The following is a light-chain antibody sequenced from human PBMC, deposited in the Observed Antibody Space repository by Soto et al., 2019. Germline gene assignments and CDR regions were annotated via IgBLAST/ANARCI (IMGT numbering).Light chain of an antibody. CDR2: DAS. Sequence: EIVLTQSPATLSLSPGERATLSCRASQSVGSYLAWYQQKPGQAPRLLIYDASNRATGIPARFSGSGSGTDFTLTIGSLAPEDFAVYYCQQRSNWPLTFGGGTKVEIK. CDR1: QSVGSY. CDR3: QQRSNWPLT. J-gene: IGKJ4*01. V-gene: IGKV3-11*01.